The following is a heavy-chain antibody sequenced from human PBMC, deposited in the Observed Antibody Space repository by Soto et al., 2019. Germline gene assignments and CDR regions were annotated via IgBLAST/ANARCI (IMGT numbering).Heavy chain of an antibody. CDR3: AKGASTTVFAFNDY. Sequence: VQLEESGGGLVQPGRSLRLSCAASGFTFDDYAMHWVRQPPGKGLEWVSSISWNSGNLGYADSVKGRFTISRDNAKNSLYLQMNSLRGEDTALYYCAKGASTTVFAFNDYWGQGTLVTVSS. CDR1: GFTFDDYA. D-gene: IGHD4-17*01. J-gene: IGHJ4*02. CDR2: ISWNSGNL. V-gene: IGHV3-9*01.